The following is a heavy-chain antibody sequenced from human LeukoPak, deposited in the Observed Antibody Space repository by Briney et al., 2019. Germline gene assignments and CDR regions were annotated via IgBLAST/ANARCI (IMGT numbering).Heavy chain of an antibody. CDR1: GFTFSSYE. J-gene: IGHJ4*02. Sequence: GGSLRLSCAASGFTFSSYEMNWVRQAPGKGLEWVSYISSGGSTIYYADSVKGRFTISRDNSNNTLFLQMNSLRVEDTAVYYCAKWGAQSGSYRVVDCWGRGTLVTVSS. D-gene: IGHD3-10*01. V-gene: IGHV3-48*03. CDR2: ISSGGSTI. CDR3: AKWGAQSGSYRVVDC.